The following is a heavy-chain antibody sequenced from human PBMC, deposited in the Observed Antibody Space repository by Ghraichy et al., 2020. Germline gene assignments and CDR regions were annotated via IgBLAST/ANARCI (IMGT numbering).Heavy chain of an antibody. V-gene: IGHV4-4*07. CDR1: GGSISSYY. Sequence: SETLSLTCTVSGGSISSYYWSWIRQPAGKGLEWIGRIYSSGSTNYNPSLKSRVTMSVDTSKNQFSLKLNSVTAADTAVYYCARGHVDYGPGGRDVWGQGTTVTVSS. J-gene: IGHJ6*02. CDR2: IYSSGST. D-gene: IGHD3-10*01. CDR3: ARGHVDYGPGGRDV.